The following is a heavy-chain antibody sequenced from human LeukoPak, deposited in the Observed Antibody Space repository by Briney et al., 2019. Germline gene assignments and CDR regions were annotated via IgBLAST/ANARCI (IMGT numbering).Heavy chain of an antibody. D-gene: IGHD3-3*01. CDR2: IYYSGST. Sequence: SQTLSLTCTVSGGSISSGDYYWSWIRQPPGKGLEWIGYIYYSGSTYYNPSLKSRVTISVDTSKNQFSLKLSSVTAADTAVYYCARTIFGVVNSVAFDIWGQGTMVNVSS. V-gene: IGHV4-30-4*08. CDR3: ARTIFGVVNSVAFDI. J-gene: IGHJ3*02. CDR1: GGSISSGDYY.